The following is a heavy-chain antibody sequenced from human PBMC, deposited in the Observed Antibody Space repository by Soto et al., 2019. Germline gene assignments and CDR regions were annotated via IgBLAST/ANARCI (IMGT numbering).Heavy chain of an antibody. J-gene: IGHJ6*01. D-gene: IGHD3-10*01. Sequence: GGSVKVCFKAYGGPFDKLIMNLVRQTPGRGLEWMGGIVPMLGTPTYAEKFKGRVRISATGSATTTYMEVTRLRSEDTAIYYCARSGTYGSSRSHHSGMDVWGQGTTVTVSS. CDR2: IVPMLGTP. CDR3: ARSGTYGSSRSHHSGMDV. V-gene: IGHV1-69*13. CDR1: GGPFDKLI.